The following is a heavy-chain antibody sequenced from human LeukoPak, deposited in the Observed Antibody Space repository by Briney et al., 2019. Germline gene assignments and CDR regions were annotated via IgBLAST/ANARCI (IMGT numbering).Heavy chain of an antibody. CDR3: AKVVTGYCSTTSCPFDS. V-gene: IGHV3-30*02. CDR2: KRYDGSNK. CDR1: GFTFSTYG. J-gene: IGHJ4*02. Sequence: GGSLRLSCAASGFTFSTYGMDWVRQAPGKGLEWVAYKRYDGSNKNYADSVKGRFTISRDNSKNTLYLQMSSLRAEDTAVYYCAKVVTGYCSTTSCPFDSWGQGTLVTVSS. D-gene: IGHD2-2*01.